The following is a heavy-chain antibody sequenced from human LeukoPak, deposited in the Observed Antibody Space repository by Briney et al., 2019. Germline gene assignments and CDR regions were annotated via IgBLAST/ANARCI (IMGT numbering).Heavy chain of an antibody. CDR1: RFSLSNFW. D-gene: IGHD1-14*01. V-gene: IGHV3-7*01. J-gene: IGHJ4*02. Sequence: PGGSLRLSCVASRFSLSNFWMIWVRQAPGKGLEWVANINEDGSEKNYVDSVKGRFTISRDNAKNSLYLQMNSLRAEDTAVYYCVRDRSRTTATRFDSWGQGTLVTVSS. CDR2: INEDGSEK. CDR3: VRDRSRTTATRFDS.